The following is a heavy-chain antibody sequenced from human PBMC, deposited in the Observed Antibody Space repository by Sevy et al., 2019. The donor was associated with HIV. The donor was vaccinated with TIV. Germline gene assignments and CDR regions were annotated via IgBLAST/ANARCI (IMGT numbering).Heavy chain of an antibody. D-gene: IGHD6-19*01. CDR2: ISGSGVTT. CDR1: GFTFSTYA. CDR3: AKAGVRVGGTFDLFYFDY. J-gene: IGHJ4*02. Sequence: GGSLRLSCAASGFTFSTYAMSWVRQAPGKGLEWVSGISGSGVTTYYADSVKGWFTISRDNSKNTLYLQMNSLTAEDTAVYYCAKAGVRVGGTFDLFYFDYWGQGTLVTVSS. V-gene: IGHV3-23*01.